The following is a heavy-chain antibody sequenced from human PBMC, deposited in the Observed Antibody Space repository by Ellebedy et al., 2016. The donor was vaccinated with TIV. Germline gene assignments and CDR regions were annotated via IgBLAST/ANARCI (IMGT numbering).Heavy chain of an antibody. V-gene: IGHV3-30*04. J-gene: IGHJ6*02. D-gene: IGHD1-1*01. CDR2: LSWDGNKK. CDR3: TSPTRYDQQLDYFRYEMDV. CDR1: GFTLSHYA. Sequence: GGSLRLSXGASGFTLSHYAVHWVRQAPGKGLQWVAVLSWDGNKKYYADSVKGRFTISIDDSTNTVLLQVNNLKPADTAVYFCTSPTRYDQQLDYFRYEMDVWGQGTTVIVSS.